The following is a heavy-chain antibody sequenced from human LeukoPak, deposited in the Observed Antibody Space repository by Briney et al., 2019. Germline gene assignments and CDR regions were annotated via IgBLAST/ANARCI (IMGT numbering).Heavy chain of an antibody. CDR2: IKQDGSEK. CDR3: ARDKDVGATLFAY. V-gene: IGHV3-7*01. D-gene: IGHD1-26*01. J-gene: IGHJ4*02. CDR1: GFTFSSYW. Sequence: GGSLRLSCAASGFTFSSYWMSWVRQAPGKGLEWVANIKQDGSEKYYVDSMKGRFTISRDNARNSLYLQMNSLRAEDTAVYYCARDKDVGATLFAYWGQGTLVTVSS.